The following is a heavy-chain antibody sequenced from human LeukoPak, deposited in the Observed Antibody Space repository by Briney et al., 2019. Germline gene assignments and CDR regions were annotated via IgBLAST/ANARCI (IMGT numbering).Heavy chain of an antibody. CDR2: INPSGGGT. CDR1: GYTFTGYY. V-gene: IGHV1-46*01. Sequence: ASVKVSCKASGYTFTGYYMNWVRQAPGQGLEWMGIINPSGGGTRYAQKFQGRVTITRNTSISTAYMELSSLRSEDTAVYYCARVDLLWFGELSGDAFDIWGQGTMVTVSS. J-gene: IGHJ3*02. D-gene: IGHD3-10*01. CDR3: ARVDLLWFGELSGDAFDI.